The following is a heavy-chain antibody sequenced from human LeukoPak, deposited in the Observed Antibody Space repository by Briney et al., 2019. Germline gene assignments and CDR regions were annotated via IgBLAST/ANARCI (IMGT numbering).Heavy chain of an antibody. D-gene: IGHD3-22*01. CDR3: ARAYYDSSGYYVRYYYYMDV. J-gene: IGHJ6*03. Sequence: ASVKVSCKASGYTFTSYGISWVRQAPGQGLEWMGWINPNSGGTNYAQKFQGRVTMTRDTSISTAYMELSRLRSDDTAVYYCARAYYDSSGYYVRYYYYMDVWGQGTMVTVSS. CDR2: INPNSGGT. CDR1: GYTFTSYG. V-gene: IGHV1-2*02.